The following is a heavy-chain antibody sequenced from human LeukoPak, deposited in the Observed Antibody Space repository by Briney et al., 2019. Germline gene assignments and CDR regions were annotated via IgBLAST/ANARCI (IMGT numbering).Heavy chain of an antibody. D-gene: IGHD5-18*01. CDR3: ARRGYSPRDAFDI. CDR2: IYYSGST. Sequence: SETLSLTCTVSGGSISSYYWSWIRQPPGKGLEWIGYIYYSGSTNYNPSLKSRVTISVDTPKNQFSLKLSSVTAADTAVYYCARRGYSPRDAFDIWGQGTMVNVSS. V-gene: IGHV4-59*08. CDR1: GGSISSYY. J-gene: IGHJ3*02.